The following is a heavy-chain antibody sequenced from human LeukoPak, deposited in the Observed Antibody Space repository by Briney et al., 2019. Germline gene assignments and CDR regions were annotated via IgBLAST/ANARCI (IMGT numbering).Heavy chain of an antibody. V-gene: IGHV4-59*01. CDR2: MFYRGST. CDR1: GGSIRSYY. CDR3: AAIKDSSSWYLGY. J-gene: IGHJ4*02. D-gene: IGHD6-13*01. Sequence: KASETLSLTCTVSGGSIRSYYWSWIRQSPGKGLEWIGFMFYRGSTNYNPSLKSRVTISVDTSKNQFSLNLSSVTAADTAVYYCAAIKDSSSWYLGYWGQGTLVTVSS.